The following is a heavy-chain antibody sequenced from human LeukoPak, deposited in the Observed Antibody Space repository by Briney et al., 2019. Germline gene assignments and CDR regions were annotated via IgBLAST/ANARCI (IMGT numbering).Heavy chain of an antibody. J-gene: IGHJ6*02. CDR1: GFTFSSYA. CDR3: ARDQRELRFLEWLSSYYYYGMDV. D-gene: IGHD3-3*01. Sequence: PGRSLRLSCAASGFTFSSYAMHWVRQAPGKGLEWVVVISYDGSKKYYADSVKGRFTISRDNSKNTLYLQMNSLRAEDTAVYYCARDQRELRFLEWLSSYYYYGMDVWGQGTTVTVSS. V-gene: IGHV3-30-3*01. CDR2: ISYDGSKK.